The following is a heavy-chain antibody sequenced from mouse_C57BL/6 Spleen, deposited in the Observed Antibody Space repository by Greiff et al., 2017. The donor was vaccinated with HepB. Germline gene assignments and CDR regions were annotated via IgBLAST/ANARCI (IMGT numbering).Heavy chain of an antibody. CDR1: GYTFTSYW. CDR3: ARRYYDYESDYAMDY. Sequence: QVQLQQPGAELVKPGASVKMSCKASGYTFTSYWITWVKQRPGQGLEWIGDIYPGSGSTNYNEKFKSKATLTVDTSSSTAYMQLSSLTSEDSAVYYCARRYYDYESDYAMDYWGQGTSVTVSS. CDR2: IYPGSGST. V-gene: IGHV1-55*01. J-gene: IGHJ4*01. D-gene: IGHD2-4*01.